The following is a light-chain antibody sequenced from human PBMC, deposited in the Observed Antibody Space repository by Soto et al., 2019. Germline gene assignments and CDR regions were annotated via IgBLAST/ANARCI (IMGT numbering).Light chain of an antibody. V-gene: IGKV2-30*01. CDR2: KVS. Sequence: DIILTQSPLSLTVTLGQPASMSCESTQIIVYGDENTYLNWFLQRPGQSPRRLIDKVSNRDSGVPGRFRGSGAGTSFTLEISRVEADDVGFYYCMQGTRWPYTFGQGTKLEIK. J-gene: IGKJ2*01. CDR3: MQGTRWPYT. CDR1: QIIVYGDENTY.